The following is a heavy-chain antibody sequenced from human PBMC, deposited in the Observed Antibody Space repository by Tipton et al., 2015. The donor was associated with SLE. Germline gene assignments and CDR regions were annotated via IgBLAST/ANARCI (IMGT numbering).Heavy chain of an antibody. CDR1: GGSISSYY. CDR2: IYTSGST. CDR3: ARVTLEGAFDI. D-gene: IGHD1-1*01. J-gene: IGHJ3*02. Sequence: TLSLTCTDSGGSISSYYWSWIRQPAGKGLEWIGRIYTSGSTNYNPSLKSRVTMSVDTSKNQFSLKLSSVTAADAAVYYCARVTLEGAFDIWGQGTMVTVSS. V-gene: IGHV4-4*07.